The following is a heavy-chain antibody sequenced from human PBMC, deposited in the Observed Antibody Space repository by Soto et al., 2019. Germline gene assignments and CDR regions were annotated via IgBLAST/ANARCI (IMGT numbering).Heavy chain of an antibody. D-gene: IGHD4-17*01. CDR1: GGSISSGGYS. Sequence: PSETLSLTCAVSGGSISSGGYSWSWIRQPPGKGLEWIGYIYHSGSTYYNPSLKSRVTISVDRSKNQFSLKLSSVTAADTAVYYCAREGDYGDYEIGAFDIWGQGTMVTVSS. CDR2: IYHSGST. J-gene: IGHJ3*02. V-gene: IGHV4-30-2*01. CDR3: AREGDYGDYEIGAFDI.